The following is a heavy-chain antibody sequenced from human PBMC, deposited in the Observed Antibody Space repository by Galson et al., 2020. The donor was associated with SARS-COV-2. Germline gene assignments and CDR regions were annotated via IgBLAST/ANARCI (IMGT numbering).Heavy chain of an antibody. CDR3: ARDASYSSGWTTLFDY. J-gene: IGHJ4*02. V-gene: IGHV3-30*04. CDR1: GFTFSSYA. D-gene: IGHD6-19*01. Sequence: GGSLRLSCAASGFTFSSYAMHWVRQAPGKGLEWVAVISYDGSNKYYADSVKGRFTISRDNSKNTLYLQMNSLRAEDTAVYYCARDASYSSGWTTLFDYWGQGTLVTVSS. CDR2: ISYDGSNK.